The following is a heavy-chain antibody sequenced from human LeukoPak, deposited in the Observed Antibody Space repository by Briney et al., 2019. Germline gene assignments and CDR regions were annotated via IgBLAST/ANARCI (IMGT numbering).Heavy chain of an antibody. CDR1: GFTFSSYW. V-gene: IGHV3-7*03. J-gene: IGHJ5*02. D-gene: IGHD6-13*01. CDR2: IKQDGSEK. CDR3: ARGHSSITHWFDP. Sequence: GGSLRLSCAASGFTFSSYWMSWVRQAPGRGLKWVANIKQDGSEKYYADSVKGRFTISRDNAKNSLYLQMNSLRAEDTAVYYCARGHSSITHWFDPWGQGTLVTVSS.